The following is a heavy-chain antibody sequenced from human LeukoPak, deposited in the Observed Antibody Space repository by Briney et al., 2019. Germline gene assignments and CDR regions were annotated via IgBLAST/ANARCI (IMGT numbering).Heavy chain of an antibody. Sequence: GGSLRLSCVASGLTFSNYGIHWVRQAPGKGLEWVTYIRYDGTTIYYADSMKGRFTISRDNSKNTVYLQMSSLRVEDTAVYYCAKEIYCTATTCQGNDAFDLWGQGTRVTVSS. D-gene: IGHD2-8*02. CDR1: GLTFSNYG. J-gene: IGHJ3*01. V-gene: IGHV3-30*02. CDR2: IRYDGTTI. CDR3: AKEIYCTATTCQGNDAFDL.